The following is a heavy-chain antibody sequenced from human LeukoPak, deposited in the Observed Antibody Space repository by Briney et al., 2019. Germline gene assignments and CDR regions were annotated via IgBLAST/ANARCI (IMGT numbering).Heavy chain of an antibody. Sequence: PSETLSLTCSVSGGSISSYYWSWIRQPPGKGLEWIGYIYHSGSTNYNPSLRSRVTISVDTSKNQFSLKLSSVTAADTAVYYCARSNIYSSNWKFDYWGQGTLVA. CDR2: IYHSGST. CDR1: GGSISSYY. D-gene: IGHD6-13*01. CDR3: ARSNIYSSNWKFDY. J-gene: IGHJ4*02. V-gene: IGHV4-59*08.